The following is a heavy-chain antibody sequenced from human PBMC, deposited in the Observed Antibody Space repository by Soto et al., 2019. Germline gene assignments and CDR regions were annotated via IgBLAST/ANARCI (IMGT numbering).Heavy chain of an antibody. V-gene: IGHV4-34*01. CDR2: INYSRKT. CDR3: SCYARDY. D-gene: IGHD2-15*01. CDR1: GGSFSDFY. J-gene: IGHJ4*02. Sequence: QVQLQQWGAGLLKPSETLSLTCAVYGGSFSDFYWSWIRQSPGKGLEWLGEINYSRKTNYNPSLKSRITISVDTSKKELYLKLTSVTAADTAIYYCSCYARDYWGQGTLVTVSS.